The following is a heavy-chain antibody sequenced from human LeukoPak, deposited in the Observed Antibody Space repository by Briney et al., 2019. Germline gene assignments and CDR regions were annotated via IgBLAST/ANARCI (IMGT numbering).Heavy chain of an antibody. CDR2: INPNNGDT. D-gene: IGHD1-26*01. V-gene: IGHV1-2*06. J-gene: IGHJ4*02. CDR1: GYTFTGYY. Sequence: VASVKVSRKASGYTFTGYYIHWVRQAPGQGLEWMGRINPNNGDTNYAQKFPGRVTLTRDTSIGTAYMELSSLRSDDTAMYYCVREITRATTYFDSWGQGTLVTVSS. CDR3: VREITRATTYFDS.